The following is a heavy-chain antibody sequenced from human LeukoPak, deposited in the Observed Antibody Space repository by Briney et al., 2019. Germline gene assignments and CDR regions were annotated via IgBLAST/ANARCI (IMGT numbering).Heavy chain of an antibody. CDR1: AFRFSSFA. Sequence: GGSLRLSCAASAFRFSSFAMTWVRQAPGKGLEWVSGIHGNGETTYYADSVKGRFTISRDNSRELLYLQMNSLRVEDTAVYYCAKDPNGDYVGAFDSWGQGTMVTVSS. J-gene: IGHJ3*02. CDR3: AKDPNGDYVGAFDS. CDR2: IHGNGETT. D-gene: IGHD4-17*01. V-gene: IGHV3-23*01.